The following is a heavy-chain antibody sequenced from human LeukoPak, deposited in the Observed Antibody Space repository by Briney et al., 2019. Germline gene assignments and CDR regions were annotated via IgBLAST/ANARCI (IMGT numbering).Heavy chain of an antibody. CDR3: ARGSDYYGSGSYPFLF. J-gene: IGHJ4*02. D-gene: IGHD3-10*01. CDR1: GESISSHY. V-gene: IGHV4-59*11. CDR2: ITNSGTT. Sequence: SETLSLTCNVSGESISSHYWSWTRQSPGKGLEWIGYITNSGTTKFNPSLKSRVTISRDASKNQISLRLSSVTAADTAVYYCARGSDYYGSGSYPFLFWGQGTLVTVSS.